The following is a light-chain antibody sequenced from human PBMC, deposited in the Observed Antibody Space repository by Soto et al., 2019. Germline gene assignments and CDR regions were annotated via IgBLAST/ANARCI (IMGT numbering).Light chain of an antibody. CDR3: QQYGSSREYT. CDR2: GAS. CDR1: QSVSSSY. Sequence: EIVLTQSPGTLSLSPGERATLSCRASQSVSSSYLAWYQQKPGQAPRLLIYGASSRATGIPDRFSGSGSGTDVTLTISRLEPEDFAVYYCQQYGSSREYTFGQGTKLEIK. V-gene: IGKV3-20*01. J-gene: IGKJ2*01.